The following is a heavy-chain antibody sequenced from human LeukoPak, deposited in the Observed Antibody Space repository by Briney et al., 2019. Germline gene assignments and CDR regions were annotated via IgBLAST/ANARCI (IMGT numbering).Heavy chain of an antibody. CDR3: ARAQPMDSGAFDI. D-gene: IGHD6-19*01. J-gene: IGHJ3*02. V-gene: IGHV6-1*01. Sequence: SQTLSLTCDISGDSISSHSAAWNWIRQSPSRGLEWLGRTYYRSKWYNDYAVSVKSRITINQDTSKNQFSLQLNSVTPEDTAVYYCARAQPMDSGAFDIWGQGTMVTVSS. CDR2: TYYRSKWYN. CDR1: GDSISSHSAA.